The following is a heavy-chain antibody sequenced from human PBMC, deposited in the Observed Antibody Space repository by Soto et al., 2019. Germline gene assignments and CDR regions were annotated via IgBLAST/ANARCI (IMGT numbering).Heavy chain of an antibody. J-gene: IGHJ4*02. V-gene: IGHV3-30*18. CDR2: ISYDGRNA. CDR3: AKHFDSGCPDY. CDR1: GFIFNDYG. D-gene: IGHD6-19*01. Sequence: HPGGSLRLSCAASGFIFNDYGMNWVRQAPGKGLEWVASISYDGRNAYYADSVKGRCTISRDNSKNTLYLQMNNLRAEDTAVYYCAKHFDSGCPDYWGQGTLVTVSS.